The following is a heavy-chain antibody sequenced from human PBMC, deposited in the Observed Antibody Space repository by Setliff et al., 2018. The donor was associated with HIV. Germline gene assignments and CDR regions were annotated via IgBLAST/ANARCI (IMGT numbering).Heavy chain of an antibody. D-gene: IGHD4-17*01. Sequence: PGGSLRLSCAAPGFTFSDHYMNWVRQAPGKGLEWVSYISKSGDYSNYADSVRGRFTISRDNSKNTLYLQMNSLRAEDTAVYYCVKARVDGDYYYYYYMDVWGKGTTVTVSS. CDR2: ISKSGDYS. CDR1: GFTFSDHY. J-gene: IGHJ6*03. CDR3: VKARVDGDYYYYYYMDV. V-gene: IGHV3-11*06.